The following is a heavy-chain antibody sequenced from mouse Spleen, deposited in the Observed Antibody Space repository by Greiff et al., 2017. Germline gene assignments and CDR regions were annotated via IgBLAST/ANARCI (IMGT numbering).Heavy chain of an antibody. CDR3: ARGGNYGVDY. Sequence: EVKVEESGPGMVKPSQSLSLTCTVTGYSITSGYDWHWIRHFPGNKLEWMGYISYSGSTNYNPSLKSRISITHDTSKNHFFLKLNSVTTEDTATYYCARGGNYGVDYWGQGTSVTVSS. CDR1: GYSITSGYD. CDR2: ISYSGST. J-gene: IGHJ4*01. D-gene: IGHD2-1*01. V-gene: IGHV3-1*01.